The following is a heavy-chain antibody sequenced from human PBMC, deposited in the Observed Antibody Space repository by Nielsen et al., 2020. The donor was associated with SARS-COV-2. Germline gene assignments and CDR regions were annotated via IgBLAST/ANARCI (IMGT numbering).Heavy chain of an antibody. J-gene: IGHJ6*03. CDR3: ARDHISPEYSSSDYYYMDV. V-gene: IGHV3-7*05. CDR1: GFTFSSYS. CDR2: IKQDGSEK. D-gene: IGHD6-6*01. Sequence: GESLKISCAASGFTFSSYSMNWVRQAPGKGLEWVANIKQDGSEKYYVDSVKGRFTISRDNAKNSLYLQMNSLRAEDTAVYYCARDHISPEYSSSDYYYMDVWGKGTTVTVSS.